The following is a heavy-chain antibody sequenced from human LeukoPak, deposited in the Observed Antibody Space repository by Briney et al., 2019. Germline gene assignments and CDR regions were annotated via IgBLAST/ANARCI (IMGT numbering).Heavy chain of an antibody. CDR2: IVVGSGNT. V-gene: IGHV1-58*01. CDR3: AAGGSGLDAFDI. J-gene: IGHJ3*02. D-gene: IGHD3-16*01. CDR1: GFTFTSSA. Sequence: VASVTVSCKASGFTFTSSAVQWVRQARGQRLEWIGWIVVGSGNTNYAQKFQERVTITRDMSTSTAYMELSSLRSEDTAVYYCAAGGSGLDAFDIWGQGTMVTVSS.